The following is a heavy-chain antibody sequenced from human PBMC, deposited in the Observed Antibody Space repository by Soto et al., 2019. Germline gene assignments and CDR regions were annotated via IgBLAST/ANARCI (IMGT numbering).Heavy chain of an antibody. CDR2: IYYSGST. CDR1: GGSISSSSYY. Sequence: PLETLSLTCTVSGGSISSSSYYWGWIRQPPGKGLEWIGSIYYSGSTYYNPSLKSRVTIPVDTSKNQFSLKLSSVTAADTAVYYCASSGSYYFDYWGQGTLVTVSS. J-gene: IGHJ4*02. V-gene: IGHV4-39*01. D-gene: IGHD1-26*01. CDR3: ASSGSYYFDY.